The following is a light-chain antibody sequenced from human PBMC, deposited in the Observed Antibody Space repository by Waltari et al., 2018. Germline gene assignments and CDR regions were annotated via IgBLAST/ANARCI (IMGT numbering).Light chain of an antibody. J-gene: IGLJ3*02. CDR3: CSYAGSGTFS. CDR2: EVS. CDR1: SSDIGSYNL. V-gene: IGLV2-23*02. Sequence: QSALTQPASLSGSPGQSITISCAGTSSDIGSYNLVSWYQQHPGKAPKLMIYEVSKRPSGVSNLFFGSKSGNTASLTIAVLQAEDEADYYCCSYAGSGTFSFGGGTKLTVL.